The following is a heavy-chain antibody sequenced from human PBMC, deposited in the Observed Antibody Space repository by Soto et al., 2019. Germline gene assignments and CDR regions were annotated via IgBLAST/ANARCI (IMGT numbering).Heavy chain of an antibody. CDR1: GFTFGSYA. V-gene: IGHV3-23*01. J-gene: IGHJ6*02. CDR2: ISGSGGRT. CDR3: AKSFSPPIFGVVIPNYYYYGMDV. Sequence: EVQLLESGGGLVQPGGSLRLSCAASGFTFGSYAMSWVRQAPGKGLEWVSAISGSGGRTYYADSVQGRFTISRDNSKNTLYLQMNSLRVEDTAVYYCAKSFSPPIFGVVIPNYYYYGMDVWGQGTTVTVSS. D-gene: IGHD3-3*01.